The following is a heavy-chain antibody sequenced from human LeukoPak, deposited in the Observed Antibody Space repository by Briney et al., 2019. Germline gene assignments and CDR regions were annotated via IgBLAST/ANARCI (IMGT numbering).Heavy chain of an antibody. Sequence: SETLSLTCAVHGGSFSGHHWNWIRQSPSKGLEWIGEINDGGRTNYNPSLESRVTLSVDTSKKEFSLKLSAVTAADTAVYYCARDPTTVTSLPYYFDFWGQRTLVSVSS. D-gene: IGHD4-17*01. J-gene: IGHJ4*02. V-gene: IGHV4-34*01. CDR1: GGSFSGHH. CDR3: ARDPTTVTSLPYYFDF. CDR2: INDGGRT.